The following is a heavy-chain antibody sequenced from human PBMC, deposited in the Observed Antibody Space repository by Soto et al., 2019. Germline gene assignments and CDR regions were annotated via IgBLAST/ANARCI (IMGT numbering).Heavy chain of an antibody. CDR3: AKDIDILTGFAFDY. V-gene: IGHV3-23*01. CDR1: GFTFSNYA. CDR2: ISGSGGST. Sequence: TGGSLRLSCAASGFTFSNYAMNWVRQAPGKGLEWVSTISGSGGSTYYADSVKGRFTISRDNSKNTLYLQMNSLRAEDTAVYYCAKDIDILTGFAFDYWGQGTLVTVSS. J-gene: IGHJ4*02. D-gene: IGHD3-9*01.